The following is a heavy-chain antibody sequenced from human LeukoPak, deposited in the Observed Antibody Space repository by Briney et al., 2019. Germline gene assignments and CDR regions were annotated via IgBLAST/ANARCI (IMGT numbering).Heavy chain of an antibody. Sequence: GGSLRLSCAASGFTFSSYAMSWVRQAPGKGLEWVSAISGSGGSTYYADSVKGRFTISRDNSKNTLYLQMNSLRAEDTAVYYCAKDPDYDYVWGTSDPWGQGTLVTVSS. CDR2: ISGSGGST. CDR3: AKDPDYDYVWGTSDP. D-gene: IGHD3-16*01. J-gene: IGHJ5*02. V-gene: IGHV3-23*01. CDR1: GFTFSSYA.